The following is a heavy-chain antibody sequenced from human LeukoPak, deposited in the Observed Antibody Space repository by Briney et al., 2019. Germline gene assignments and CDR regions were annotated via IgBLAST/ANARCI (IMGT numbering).Heavy chain of an antibody. CDR2: ISYDGSNK. V-gene: IGHV3-30-3*01. J-gene: IGHJ3*02. CDR3: ARTGRSNYDAFDI. Sequence: GGSLRLSCAASGFTFSSYAMHWVRQAPGKGLEWVAVISYDGSNKYYADSVKGRFTISRDNSKNTLYLQMNSLRAEDTAVYYCARTGRSNYDAFDIWGQGTMVTVSS. D-gene: IGHD4-11*01. CDR1: GFTFSSYA.